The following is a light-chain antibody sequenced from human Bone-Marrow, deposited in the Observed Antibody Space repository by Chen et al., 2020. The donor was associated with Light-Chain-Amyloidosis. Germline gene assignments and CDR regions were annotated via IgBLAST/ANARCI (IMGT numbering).Light chain of an antibody. CDR1: QTISSNY. J-gene: IGKJ4*01. CDR3: QQYGTSPLT. CDR2: GSS. Sequence: DIVLTQSPGTLSLSPGEGANLSCRASQTISSNYLTWYQQKFGQAPRLLIYGSSSRATGIPDRFTGSESGTDFTLTINRLAPEDFAMYYCQQYGTSPLTFGGGTKVEIK. V-gene: IGKV3-20*01.